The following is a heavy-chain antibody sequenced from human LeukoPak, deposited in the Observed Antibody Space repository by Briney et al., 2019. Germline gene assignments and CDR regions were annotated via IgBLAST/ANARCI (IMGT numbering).Heavy chain of an antibody. CDR3: ARGGDGYNSDY. J-gene: IGHJ4*02. Sequence: SETLSLTCTVSGGSPSSSSYYWGWIRQPPGKGLEWIGSIYYSGSTYYNPSLKSRVTISVDTSKNQFSLKLSSVTAADTAVYYCARGGDGYNSDYWGQGTLVTVSS. CDR2: IYYSGST. D-gene: IGHD5-24*01. V-gene: IGHV4-39*07. CDR1: GGSPSSSSYY.